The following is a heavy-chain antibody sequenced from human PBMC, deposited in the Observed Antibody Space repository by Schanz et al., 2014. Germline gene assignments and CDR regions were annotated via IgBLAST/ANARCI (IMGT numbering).Heavy chain of an antibody. D-gene: IGHD6-13*01. CDR2: IVGGGGRT. CDR3: AKEKEEVAADGSFFDY. CDR1: GFTFSGYA. J-gene: IGHJ4*02. Sequence: EVQLLESGGGLVQPGGSLRISCAASGFTFSGYAMSWVRQAPGKGLEWVSSIVGGGGRTYYADSVKGRFTISRDNSKNTVNLQMNSLRAEDTAVDYCAKEKEEVAADGSFFDYWGQGTLVTVSS. V-gene: IGHV3-23*01.